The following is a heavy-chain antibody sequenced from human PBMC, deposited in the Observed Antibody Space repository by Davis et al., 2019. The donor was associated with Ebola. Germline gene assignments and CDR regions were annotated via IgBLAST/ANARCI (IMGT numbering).Heavy chain of an antibody. Sequence: PSETLSLTCTVSGGSISSYYWSWIRQPAGKGLEWIGRIYTSGSTNYNPSLKSRVTMSVDTSKNQFSLKLSSVTAADTAVYYCARVFTTAVRGVIRTAGSYYYYMDVWGKGTTVTVSS. J-gene: IGHJ6*03. CDR3: ARVFTTAVRGVIRTAGSYYYYMDV. D-gene: IGHD3-10*01. V-gene: IGHV4-4*07. CDR2: IYTSGST. CDR1: GGSISSYY.